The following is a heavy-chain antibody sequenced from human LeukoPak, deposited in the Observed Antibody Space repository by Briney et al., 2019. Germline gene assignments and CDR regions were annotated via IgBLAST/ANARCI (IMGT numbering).Heavy chain of an antibody. CDR3: ARDTEYHETWAFDY. Sequence: PSGTLSLTCAVSGDSISSSNWWNWVRQPPGEGLEWIAEIYHGGNTNYNPSLQSRATISIDKSKNQFSLRLTSVTAADTAVYYCARDTEYHETWAFDYWGQGILVTVSS. D-gene: IGHD2/OR15-2a*01. V-gene: IGHV4-4*02. CDR2: IYHGGNT. CDR1: GDSISSSNW. J-gene: IGHJ4*02.